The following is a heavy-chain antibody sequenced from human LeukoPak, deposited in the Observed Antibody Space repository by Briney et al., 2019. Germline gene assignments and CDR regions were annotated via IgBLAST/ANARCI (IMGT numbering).Heavy chain of an antibody. CDR1: GYSISSYR. D-gene: IGHD3-10*01. CDR3: ARRYYYASGSTSRYFDY. J-gene: IGHJ4*02. V-gene: IGHV5-51*01. CDR2: IYPGDSDT. Sequence: PGEPLKISGKGSGYSISSYRICWVRPMRGKGVDLVGIIYPGDSDTRYSPSFQGQVTISADKSISTAYLQCSSLKASDTAMYYCARRYYYASGSTSRYFDYWGQGTLVTVSS.